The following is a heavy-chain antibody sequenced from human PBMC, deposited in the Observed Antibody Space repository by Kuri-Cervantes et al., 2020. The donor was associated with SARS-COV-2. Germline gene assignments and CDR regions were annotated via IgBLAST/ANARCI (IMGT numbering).Heavy chain of an antibody. J-gene: IGHJ3*02. D-gene: IGHD3-22*01. V-gene: IGHV3-23*01. CDR2: ISAGGDTV. Sequence: GESLKISCAASGFSFSGYAMSWVRQAPGKGLERVSAISAGGDTVLYADSVRGRFTISRDNSKNTLYLQMNSLRAEDTAVYYCAREAYNYYYDSSGYLLGGAFDIWGQGTMVTVSS. CDR1: GFSFSGYA. CDR3: AREAYNYYYDSSGYLLGGAFDI.